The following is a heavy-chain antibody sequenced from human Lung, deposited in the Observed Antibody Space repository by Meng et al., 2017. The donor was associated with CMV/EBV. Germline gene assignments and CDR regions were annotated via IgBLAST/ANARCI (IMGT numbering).Heavy chain of an antibody. D-gene: IGHD2-2*01. CDR2: INYSGTT. Sequence: SETLSLXCAVYGGSLNGYYWSWIRQPPGKGLEWIAEINYSGTTNYSPSLKSRVTISLHSFKNQFSLNLNSVTAADTAVYYCARAYCSSTSCPEGYWGQGSLVTVSS. V-gene: IGHV4-34*01. J-gene: IGHJ4*02. CDR3: ARAYCSSTSCPEGY. CDR1: GGSLNGYY.